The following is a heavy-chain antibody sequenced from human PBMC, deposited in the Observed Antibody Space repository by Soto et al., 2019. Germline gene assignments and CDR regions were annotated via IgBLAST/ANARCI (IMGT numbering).Heavy chain of an antibody. J-gene: IGHJ4*02. Sequence: PGGSLRLSCTASGFTFSSYAMSWVRQAPGKGLEWVLAISGSGGSTYYADSVKGRFTISRDNSKNTLYLQMNSLRAEDTAVYYCAKGPYSSGWYYFDYWGQGTLVTVSS. CDR3: AKGPYSSGWYYFDY. D-gene: IGHD6-19*01. CDR2: ISGSGGST. V-gene: IGHV3-23*01. CDR1: GFTFSSYA.